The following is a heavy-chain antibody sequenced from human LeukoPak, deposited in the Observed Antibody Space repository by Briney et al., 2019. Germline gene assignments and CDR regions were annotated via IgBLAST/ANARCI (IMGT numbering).Heavy chain of an antibody. CDR1: GCTLTRYG. CDR3: ARAPEYYDILTGYYEIPLFDY. J-gene: IGHJ4*02. CDR2: ISAYNGNT. V-gene: IGHV1-18*01. D-gene: IGHD3-9*01. Sequence: ASVKVSCKASGCTLTRYGISGVRQAPGQGLEWMGWISAYNGNTNYAQKLQGRVTMTTDTSTNTAYMELRSLRYDDTAVYYCARAPEYYDILTGYYEIPLFDYWGQGTLVTVSS.